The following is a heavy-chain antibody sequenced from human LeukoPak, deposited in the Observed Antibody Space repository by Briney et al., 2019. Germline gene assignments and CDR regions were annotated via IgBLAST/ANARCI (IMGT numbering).Heavy chain of an antibody. CDR1: GYIFTSYW. D-gene: IGHD5-18*01. J-gene: IGHJ4*02. Sequence: GASLKISCKGSGYIFTSYWIGWVRQLPGKGLEWMGIIYPGDSDTTYSPSFQGQVTISADKSISTAYLQWSSLKASDTAMYYCARREIQLWAIDYWGQGTLVTVSS. V-gene: IGHV5-51*01. CDR3: ARREIQLWAIDY. CDR2: IYPGDSDT.